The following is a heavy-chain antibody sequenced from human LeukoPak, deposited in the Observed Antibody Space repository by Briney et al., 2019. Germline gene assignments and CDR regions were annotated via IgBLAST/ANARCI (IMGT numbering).Heavy chain of an antibody. Sequence: ETLSLTCTVSGGSISSSSFYWGWIRQPPGKGLEWVSAISGSGGSTYYADSVKGRFTISRDNSKNTLYLQMNSLRAEDTAVYYCAKGGSSGYYLGYFDYWGQGTLVTVSS. CDR1: GGSISSSS. CDR2: ISGSGGST. V-gene: IGHV3-23*01. J-gene: IGHJ4*02. D-gene: IGHD3-22*01. CDR3: AKGGSSGYYLGYFDY.